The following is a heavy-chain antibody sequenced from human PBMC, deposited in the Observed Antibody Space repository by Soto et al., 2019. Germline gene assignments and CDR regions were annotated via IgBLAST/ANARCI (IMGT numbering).Heavy chain of an antibody. D-gene: IGHD7-27*01. V-gene: IGHV3-23*01. Sequence: QPGGSLRLSCAASGFTFSSFAMSWVRQAPGKGLEWVSAISDSGVSTYYADSVKGRFIIFRDNSKNTLYLQMDSLRAEDTALYYCAKWGNDWGYYYYGMDVWGQGTTVTVSS. J-gene: IGHJ6*02. CDR1: GFTFSSFA. CDR2: ISDSGVST. CDR3: AKWGNDWGYYYYGMDV.